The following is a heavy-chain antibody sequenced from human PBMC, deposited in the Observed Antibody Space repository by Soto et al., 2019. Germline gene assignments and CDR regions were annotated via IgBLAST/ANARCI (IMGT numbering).Heavy chain of an antibody. Sequence: SETLSLTCTVSGGSISNGDYYWSWIRQPPGKGLEWIGYIYYSGSTYYNPSLKSRVTISVDTSKNQFSLKLSSVTAADTAVYYCARVPRAAAGLIWFDPWGQGTLVTLSS. D-gene: IGHD6-13*01. J-gene: IGHJ5*02. V-gene: IGHV4-30-4*01. CDR1: GGSISNGDYY. CDR2: IYYSGST. CDR3: ARVPRAAAGLIWFDP.